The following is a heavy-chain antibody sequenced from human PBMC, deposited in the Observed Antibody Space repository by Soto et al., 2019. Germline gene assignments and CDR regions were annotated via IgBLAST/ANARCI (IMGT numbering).Heavy chain of an antibody. J-gene: IGHJ6*03. Sequence: GGSLRLSCAASGFTVSNSYMSWVRQAPGKGLEWVPVIYSAGSTYYADSVKGRFTISRDNSKNTLYLQMNSLRAEDTAVYYCARSSPNDYYYYYMDVWGRGTTVTVSS. CDR2: IYSAGST. V-gene: IGHV3-66*01. CDR3: ARSSPNDYYYYYMDV. CDR1: GFTVSNSY.